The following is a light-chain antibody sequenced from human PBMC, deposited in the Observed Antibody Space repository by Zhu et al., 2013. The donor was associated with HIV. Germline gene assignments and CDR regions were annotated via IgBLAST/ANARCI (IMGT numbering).Light chain of an antibody. V-gene: IGLV2-23*01. CDR1: SSDVGGYNY. J-gene: IGLJ2*01. CDR2: EDT. Sequence: QSALTQPASVSGSPGQSITISCTGTSSDVGGYNYVSWYQQHPGKAPKLMIYEDTKRPSGISDRFSGSKSGNTASLTIYNLQAEDEADYYCCSYAGRHTLVFGGGTKLTVL. CDR3: CSYAGRHTLV.